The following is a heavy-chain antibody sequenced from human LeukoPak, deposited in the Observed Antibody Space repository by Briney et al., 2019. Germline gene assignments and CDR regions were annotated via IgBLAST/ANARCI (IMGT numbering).Heavy chain of an antibody. D-gene: IGHD2-2*01. CDR2: ISNSGDST. V-gene: IGHV3-23*01. Sequence: GGSLRLSCAASGFTFSSYAMSWVRQAPGKGLEWVSAISNSGDSTYYADSVKGRFTVSRDNSKNTLYLQMNSLRADDTAVYYCARPASQFYYYHMDVWGQGTTVTVSS. CDR3: ARPASQFYYYHMDV. J-gene: IGHJ6*02. CDR1: GFTFSSYA.